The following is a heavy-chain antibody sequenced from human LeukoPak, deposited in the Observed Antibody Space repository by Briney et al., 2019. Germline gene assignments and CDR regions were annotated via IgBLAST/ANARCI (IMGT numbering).Heavy chain of an antibody. J-gene: IGHJ5*02. CDR1: GGSISSGSYY. V-gene: IGHV4-39*01. CDR3: ARRVAVEELGFDP. CDR2: IYYSGST. D-gene: IGHD6-19*01. Sequence: SETLSLTCTVSGGSISSGSYYWGWIRQPPGKGLEWIGSIYYSGSTYYNPSLKSRVTISVDTSKNQFSLKLSSVTAADTAVYYCARRVAVEELGFDPWGQGTLVTVSS.